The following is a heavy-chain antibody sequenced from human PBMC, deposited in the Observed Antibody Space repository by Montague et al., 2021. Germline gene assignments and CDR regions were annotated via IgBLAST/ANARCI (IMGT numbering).Heavy chain of an antibody. Sequence: STNYNPSPKSRVTMSVDKSKNQFSLKLRSVTAADTAVYYCASDRGPFDYWGQGTVVTVS. D-gene: IGHD3-10*01. J-gene: IGHJ4*02. CDR2: ST. CDR3: ASDRGPFDY. V-gene: IGHV4-4*02.